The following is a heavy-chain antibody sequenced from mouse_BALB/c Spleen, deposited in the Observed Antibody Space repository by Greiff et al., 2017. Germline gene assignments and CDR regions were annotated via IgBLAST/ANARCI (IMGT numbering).Heavy chain of an antibody. Sequence: QVQLQQSGPELVKPGASVKISCKASGYAFSSSWMNWVKQRPGQGLEWIGRIYPGDGDTNYNGKFKGKATLTADKSSSTAYMQLSSLTSVDSAVYFCARRKALTGYYCDYWGQGTTLTVSS. CDR2: IYPGDGDT. V-gene: IGHV1-82*01. CDR1: GYAFSSSW. CDR3: ARRKALTGYYCDY. J-gene: IGHJ2*01. D-gene: IGHD4-1*01.